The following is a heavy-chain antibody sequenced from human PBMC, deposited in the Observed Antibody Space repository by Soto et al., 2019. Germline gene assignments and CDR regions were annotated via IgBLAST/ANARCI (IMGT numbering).Heavy chain of an antibody. CDR2: ISSGSSTI. Sequence: QVQLVESGGGLVKPGGALRLSCAAAGFRFNDYYMTWIRQAPGKGLEWVSYISSGSSTIYYAHSVKGRFTISRDNAKNSLYLQMNSLRAEDTAVYYCATSSGALAASFPYYLAYWGQGTLVTVSS. D-gene: IGHD6-25*01. CDR3: ATSSGALAASFPYYLAY. J-gene: IGHJ4*02. CDR1: GFRFNDYY. V-gene: IGHV3-11*01.